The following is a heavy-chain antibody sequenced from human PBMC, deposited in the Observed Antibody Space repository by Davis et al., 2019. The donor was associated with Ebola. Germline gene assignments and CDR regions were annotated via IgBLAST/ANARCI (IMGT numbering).Heavy chain of an antibody. J-gene: IGHJ4*02. CDR2: INWNGGSI. Sequence: GESLKISCAASGFTFDDYGMSWVRQAPGKGLEWVSGINWNGGSIGYADSVKGRFTISRDNSKNTLYLQMNSLRAEDTAVYYCAKGPVGIAVAGPDYWGQGTLVTVSS. D-gene: IGHD6-19*01. CDR3: AKGPVGIAVAGPDY. V-gene: IGHV3-20*04. CDR1: GFTFDDYG.